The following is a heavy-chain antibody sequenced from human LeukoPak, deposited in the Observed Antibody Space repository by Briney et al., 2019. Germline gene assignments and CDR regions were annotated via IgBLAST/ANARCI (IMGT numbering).Heavy chain of an antibody. D-gene: IGHD3-3*01. V-gene: IGHV3-7*01. CDR2: IKQDGSEK. Sequence: PGGSLRLSCAASGFTFSSYWMSWVRQAPGKGLEWVANIKQDGSEKYYVDSVKGRFTISRDNAKNSLYLQMNSLRAEDTAVYYCARTSTPRITIFGVVMQDYYYYYMDVWGKGTTVTVSS. CDR1: GFTFSSYW. J-gene: IGHJ6*03. CDR3: ARTSTPRITIFGVVMQDYYYYYMDV.